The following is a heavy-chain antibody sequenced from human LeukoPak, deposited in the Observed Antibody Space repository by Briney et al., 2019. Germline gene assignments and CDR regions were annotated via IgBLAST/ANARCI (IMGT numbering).Heavy chain of an antibody. J-gene: IGHJ4*02. CDR3: AKGPYDSSGYPYFDY. CDR1: GFTFDDYA. Sequence: GGSLRLSCAASGFTFDDYAMHWVRQAPGKGLEWVSGISWNSGSIGYADSVKGRFTISRDNAKNSLYLQMNSLRAEDTALYYCAKGPYDSSGYPYFDYWGQGTLVTVSS. D-gene: IGHD3-22*01. V-gene: IGHV3-9*01. CDR2: ISWNSGSI.